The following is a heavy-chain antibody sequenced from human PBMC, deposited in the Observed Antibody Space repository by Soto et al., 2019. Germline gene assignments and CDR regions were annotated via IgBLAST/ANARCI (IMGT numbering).Heavy chain of an antibody. Sequence: ASVKVSCKASGYTFTSYYMHWVRQAPGQGLEWMGIINPSGGSTSYAQKFQGRVTMTRDTSTSTVYMELSSRRSENTAVYYCARARPDSGYDSYWGQGTLVTVSS. D-gene: IGHD5-12*01. V-gene: IGHV1-46*01. CDR1: GYTFTSYY. J-gene: IGHJ4*02. CDR3: ARARPDSGYDSY. CDR2: INPSGGST.